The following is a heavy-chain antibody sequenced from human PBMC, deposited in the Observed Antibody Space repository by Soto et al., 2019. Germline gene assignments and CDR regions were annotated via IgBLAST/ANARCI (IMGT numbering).Heavy chain of an antibody. V-gene: IGHV1-8*01. Sequence: QVQLVQSGAEVKKPGASVKVSCKASGYTFTSYDINWVRQATGQGLEWMGWMNPNSGNTGYAQKIQGRVTMTRHTSISTAYMELSSLRSEDTAVYYCARGSTYYDSSGYCSPPDYWGQGTLVTVSS. J-gene: IGHJ4*02. D-gene: IGHD3-22*01. CDR2: MNPNSGNT. CDR3: ARGSTYYDSSGYCSPPDY. CDR1: GYTFTSYD.